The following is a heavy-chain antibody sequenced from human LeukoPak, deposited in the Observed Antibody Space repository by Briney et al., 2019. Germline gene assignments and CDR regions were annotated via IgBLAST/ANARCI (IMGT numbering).Heavy chain of an antibody. CDR1: GYTFTGYY. Sequence: ASVKVSCKASGYTFTGYYMHWVRQAPGQGLEWMGWMNPNSGNTGYAQKFQGRVTITRNTSISTAYMELSSLRSEDTAVYYCARGLTPAAAGDYWGQGTLVTVSS. V-gene: IGHV1-8*03. D-gene: IGHD6-13*01. CDR3: ARGLTPAAAGDY. J-gene: IGHJ4*02. CDR2: MNPNSGNT.